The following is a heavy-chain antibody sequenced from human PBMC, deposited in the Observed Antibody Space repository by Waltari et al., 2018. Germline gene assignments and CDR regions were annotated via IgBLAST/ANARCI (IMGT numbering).Heavy chain of an antibody. CDR2: KNANRRNT. D-gene: IGHD3-3*01. V-gene: IGHV1-8*02. CDR3: ARGDLWSGYVKGMDV. J-gene: IGHJ6*02. CDR1: GYTFTSYD. Sequence: QAQLVQSGAEVKKPGASVKVSCKASGYTFTSYDINWVRQASGQGLEGKGWKNANRRNTGYEQKFQGRGTMTRNTSISKAYMGLSSLRSEDTAVYYCARGDLWSGYVKGMDVRGQGTTVTVSS.